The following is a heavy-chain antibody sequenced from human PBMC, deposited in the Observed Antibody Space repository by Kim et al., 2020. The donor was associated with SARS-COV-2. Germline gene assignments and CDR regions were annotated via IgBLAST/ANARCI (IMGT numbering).Heavy chain of an antibody. CDR2: TKNKIYSYST. Sequence: GGSLRLSCAASGFTLSDHFIDWVRQAPGKGLEWLGRTKNKIYSYSTEYAASVRGRFTISRDESKHSVYLQMDSLRTEDTAVYYCARIRETYGEWGQGTLVTVSS. CDR3: ARIRETYGE. CDR1: GFTLSDHF. V-gene: IGHV3-72*01. D-gene: IGHD3-16*01. J-gene: IGHJ4*02.